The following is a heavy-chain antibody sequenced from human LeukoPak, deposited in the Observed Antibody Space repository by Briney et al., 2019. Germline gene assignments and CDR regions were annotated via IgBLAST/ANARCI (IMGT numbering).Heavy chain of an antibody. J-gene: IGHJ4*02. Sequence: GASVKVSCKASGYTFTSYDINWVRQATGQGLEWMGYMNPNSGNTGYAQKFQGRVTMTRDTSISTAYMELNSLRSDDTAVYYCARDFLDYGDYESLDYWGQGTLVTVSS. CDR1: GYTFTSYD. D-gene: IGHD4-17*01. V-gene: IGHV1-8*01. CDR2: MNPNSGNT. CDR3: ARDFLDYGDYESLDY.